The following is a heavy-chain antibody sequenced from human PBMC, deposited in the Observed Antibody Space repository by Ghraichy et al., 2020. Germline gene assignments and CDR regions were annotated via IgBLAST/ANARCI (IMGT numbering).Heavy chain of an antibody. D-gene: IGHD6-13*01. CDR3: AKDYSHTFDP. CDR2: ISYDGSKK. V-gene: IGHV3-30*18. Sequence: GGSLRLSCAASGFTFSSYGMHWVRQAPGKGLEWVAVISYDGSKKYYADSVKGRFTISRDNSKNTLNLQMNSLTAEDTAVYFCAKDYSHTFDPWGQGTLVTVST. CDR1: GFTFSSYG. J-gene: IGHJ5*02.